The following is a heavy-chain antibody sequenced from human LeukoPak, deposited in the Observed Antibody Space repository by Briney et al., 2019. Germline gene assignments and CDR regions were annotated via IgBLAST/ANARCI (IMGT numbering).Heavy chain of an antibody. CDR2: ISGSGGST. Sequence: GGSLRLSCTASGLNFRSYAMSWVRQAPGKGLEWVSAISGSGGSTYYADSVKGRFTISRDNSKNTLYLQMNSLRAEDTAVYYCAKQRDYYGSGSHLNWFDPWGQGTLVTVSS. CDR1: GLNFRSYA. D-gene: IGHD3-10*01. J-gene: IGHJ5*02. V-gene: IGHV3-23*01. CDR3: AKQRDYYGSGSHLNWFDP.